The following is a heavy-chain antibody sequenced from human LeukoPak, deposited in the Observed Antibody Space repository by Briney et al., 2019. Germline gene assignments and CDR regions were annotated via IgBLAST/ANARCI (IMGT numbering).Heavy chain of an antibody. CDR3: ARHDRSPPVKYYFDY. J-gene: IGHJ4*02. CDR2: IYYSGST. CDR1: GGSISSSSYY. D-gene: IGHD3-16*02. V-gene: IGHV4-39*01. Sequence: SETLSLTRTVSGGSISSSSYYWGWIRQPPGKGLEWIGSIYYSGSTYYNPPPKSRVTISVDTSKNQFYLKLSSVTAADTAVYYCARHDRSPPVKYYFDYWGQGTLVTVSS.